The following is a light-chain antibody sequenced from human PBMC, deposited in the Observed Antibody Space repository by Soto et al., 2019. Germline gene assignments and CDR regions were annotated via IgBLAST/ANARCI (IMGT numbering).Light chain of an antibody. CDR1: SSDVGVYNY. CDR3: SSYTSRNTLV. Sequence: QSALTQPASVSGSPGQSITISCTGTSSDVGVYNYVSWYQQHPGKAPKLMIYEVSNRPSGVSNRFSGSKSGNTASLTISGLQAEDEADYYCSSYTSRNTLVFGGGTKLTVL. J-gene: IGLJ2*01. V-gene: IGLV2-14*01. CDR2: EVS.